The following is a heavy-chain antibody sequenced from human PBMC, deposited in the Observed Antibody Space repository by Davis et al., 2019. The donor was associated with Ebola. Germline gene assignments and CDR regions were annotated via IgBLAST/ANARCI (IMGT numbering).Heavy chain of an antibody. CDR1: GGSFTSFV. CDR3: ASGIGRGYTYGPPDF. J-gene: IGHJ4*02. Sequence: SVKVSCKASGGSFTSFVINWVRQAPGQGLEWMGGSNPVLGTPTYAQEFRGRVMITADESTSTAYMELSSLRSEDTAMYYCASGIGRGYTYGPPDFWGQGTLVTVSS. V-gene: IGHV1-69*13. CDR2: SNPVLGTP. D-gene: IGHD5-18*01.